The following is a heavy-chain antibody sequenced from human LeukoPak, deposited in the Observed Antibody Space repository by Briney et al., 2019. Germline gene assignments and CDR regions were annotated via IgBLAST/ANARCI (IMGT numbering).Heavy chain of an antibody. CDR3: ARHGPDSSGYYPNWFDP. Sequence: TSETLSLTCTVSGSSISSYYWSWIRQPAGKGLEWIGRIYTSGSTYYNPSLKSRVTISVDTSKNQFSLKLSSVTAADTAVYYCARHGPDSSGYYPNWFDPWGQGTLVTVSS. V-gene: IGHV4-4*07. CDR1: GSSISSYY. D-gene: IGHD3-22*01. J-gene: IGHJ5*02. CDR2: IYTSGST.